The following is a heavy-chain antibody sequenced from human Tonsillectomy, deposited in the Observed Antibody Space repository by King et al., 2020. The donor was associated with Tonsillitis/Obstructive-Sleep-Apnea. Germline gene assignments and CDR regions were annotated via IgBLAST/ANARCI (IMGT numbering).Heavy chain of an antibody. Sequence: VQLVESGGGVVQPGRSLRLSCAASGFTFSSYAMHWVRQAPGKGLEWVAVISYDGSNEYYADSVKGRFTISRDNSKNTLYLQMNSLRAEDTAVYYCARDQGSGGSYWLGQKDKGLDYWGQGTLVTVSS. CDR2: ISYDGSNE. J-gene: IGHJ4*02. CDR3: ARDQGSGGSYWLGQKDKGLDY. CDR1: GFTFSSYA. V-gene: IGHV3-30*04. D-gene: IGHD1-26*01.